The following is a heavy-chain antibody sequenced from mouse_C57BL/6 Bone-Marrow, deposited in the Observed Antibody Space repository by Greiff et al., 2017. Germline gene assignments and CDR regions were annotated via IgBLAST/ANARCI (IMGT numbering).Heavy chain of an antibody. CDR2: ISTGGGST. J-gene: IGHJ3*01. CDR1: GFTFSDYY. V-gene: IGHV5-12*01. D-gene: IGHD1-1*01. CDR3: ARIDYGSSFAY. Sequence: DVKLVESGGGLVQPGGSLKLSCAASGFTFSDYYMYWVRQTPGKRLEWVAYISTGGGSTYYTDTVKGRVTISRDNAKNTLYLQMSSLKSEDTAMYYYARIDYGSSFAYWGQGTLVTVSA.